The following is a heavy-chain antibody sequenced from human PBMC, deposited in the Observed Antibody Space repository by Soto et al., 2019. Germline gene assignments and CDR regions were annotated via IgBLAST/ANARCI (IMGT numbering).Heavy chain of an antibody. CDR2: IIPIFGTA. D-gene: IGHD1-7*01. CDR1: GGTFSSYA. J-gene: IGHJ6*02. V-gene: IGHV1-69*01. Sequence: QVQLVQSGAEVKKPGSSVKVSCKASGGTFSSYAISWVRQAPGQGLEWMGGIIPIFGTANYAQKFQGRVTITADESTSTAYMELSSLRSEDTAVYYCARTAELELGRGNYYYYGMDVWGQGTTVTVSS. CDR3: ARTAELELGRGNYYYYGMDV.